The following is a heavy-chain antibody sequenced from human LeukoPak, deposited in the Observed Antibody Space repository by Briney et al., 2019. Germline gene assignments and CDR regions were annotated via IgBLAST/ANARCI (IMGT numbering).Heavy chain of an antibody. CDR2: IYFGGST. D-gene: IGHD2/OR15-2a*01. Sequence: SETLSLTCSVSGGSINNRNYYWGWVRQPPGKGLEWIGHIYFGGSTFYNPALKSRLTMSIDTSKDQFSLNINSLGAADMAVYYCARVPVYFGKGYFDSWGRGTLVTVSS. V-gene: IGHV4-39*01. J-gene: IGHJ4*02. CDR1: GGSINNRNYY. CDR3: ARVPVYFGKGYFDS.